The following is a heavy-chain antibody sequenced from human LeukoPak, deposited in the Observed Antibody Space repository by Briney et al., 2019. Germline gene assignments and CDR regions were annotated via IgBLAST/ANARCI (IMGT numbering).Heavy chain of an antibody. Sequence: RTGGSLRRSCAASGLAFSDYSMNWVRQAPGKGLEWVSYISSSSSYTKYGDSVKGRFTISRDNAKNSLYLQVNSLRAEDTAVYYCARGTGTTAYFDYWGQGTLVTVSS. CDR2: ISSSSSYT. J-gene: IGHJ4*02. CDR1: GLAFSDYS. V-gene: IGHV3-48*04. CDR3: ARGTGTTAYFDY. D-gene: IGHD1-1*01.